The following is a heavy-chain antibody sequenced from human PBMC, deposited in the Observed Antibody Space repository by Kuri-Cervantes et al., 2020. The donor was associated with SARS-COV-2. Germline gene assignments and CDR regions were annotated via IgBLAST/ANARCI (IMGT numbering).Heavy chain of an antibody. CDR2: ISYDGSNK. V-gene: IGHV3-30-3*01. CDR3: ARDQGLYSSSSHPEGYYYGMDA. Sequence: GESLKISCAASGFTFSSYAMHWVRQAPGKGLEWVAVISYDGSNKYYADSVKGRFTISRDNSKNTLYLQMNSLRAEDTAVYYCARDQGLYSSSSHPEGYYYGMDAWGQGTTVTVSS. CDR1: GFTFSSYA. D-gene: IGHD6-6*01. J-gene: IGHJ6*02.